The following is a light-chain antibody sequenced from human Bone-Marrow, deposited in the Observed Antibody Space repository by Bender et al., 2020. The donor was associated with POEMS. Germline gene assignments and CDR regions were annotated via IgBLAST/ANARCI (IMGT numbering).Light chain of an antibody. CDR2: DVT. V-gene: IGLV2-14*03. Sequence: QSALTQPASVSGSPGQSITISCTGTSSDIGGYSHVSWYQQHPGQAPNLMIYDVTIRPSGVSHRFSGSQSGNTASLTISGLQADDEADYYCSSYTTSSTLVFGGGTKLTVL. J-gene: IGLJ3*02. CDR1: SSDIGGYSH. CDR3: SSYTTSSTLV.